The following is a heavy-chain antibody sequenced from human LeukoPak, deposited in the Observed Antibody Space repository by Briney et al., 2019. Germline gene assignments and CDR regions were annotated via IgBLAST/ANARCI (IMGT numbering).Heavy chain of an antibody. J-gene: IGHJ4*02. CDR3: ARANKAVAGTLYYFDY. V-gene: IGHV1-2*04. Sequence: ASVKVSCKASGYTFTGYYMHWVRQAPGQGLEWMGWINPDSGGTNYAQKFQGWATMTRDTSISTAYMELSRLRSDDTAVYYCARANKAVAGTLYYFDYWGQGTLVTVSS. D-gene: IGHD6-19*01. CDR2: INPDSGGT. CDR1: GYTFTGYY.